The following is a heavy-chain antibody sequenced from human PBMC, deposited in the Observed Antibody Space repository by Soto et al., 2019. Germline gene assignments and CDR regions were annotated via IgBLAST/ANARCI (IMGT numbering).Heavy chain of an antibody. CDR1: GGSVSSGSYC. D-gene: IGHD2-21*02. J-gene: IGHJ4*02. CDR2: IYYSGST. V-gene: IGHV4-61*01. CDR3: ALCGGDCYWPY. Sequence: PSETLSLTCTVSGGSVSSGSYCWSWIRQPPGKGLEWIGYIYYSGSTNYNPSLKSRVTISVDTSKNQFSLKLSSVTAADTAVYYCALCGGDCYWPYWGQGTLVTVSS.